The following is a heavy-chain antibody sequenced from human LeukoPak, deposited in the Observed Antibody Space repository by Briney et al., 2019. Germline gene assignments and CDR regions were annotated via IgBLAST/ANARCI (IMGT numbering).Heavy chain of an antibody. Sequence: GGSLRLSCAASGFTFSSYAMHWVRQAPGKGLEWVVVISYDGSNKYYADSVKGRFTISRDNSKNTLYLQMNSLRAEDTAVYYCARVGGSYWGYFDYWGQGTLVTVSS. V-gene: IGHV3-30-3*01. CDR1: GFTFSSYA. CDR2: ISYDGSNK. J-gene: IGHJ4*02. CDR3: ARVGGSYWGYFDY. D-gene: IGHD1-26*01.